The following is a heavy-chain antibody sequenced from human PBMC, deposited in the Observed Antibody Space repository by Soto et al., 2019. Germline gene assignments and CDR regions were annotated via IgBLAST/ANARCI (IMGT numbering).Heavy chain of an antibody. J-gene: IGHJ4*02. Sequence: QLQLQESGQGLVKPSETLSLTCSVSDDSINSDKYYWGWIRQPPGKGLEWIGSIYYRGNAYYNPSLQTRVTISLDTSKSQFSLKLNSVTAADSAVYFCARLEGMATSSYYFDFWGPGALVTVSS. CDR1: DDSINSDKYY. CDR3: ARLEGMATSSYYFDF. CDR2: IYYRGNA. D-gene: IGHD6-6*01. V-gene: IGHV4-39*01.